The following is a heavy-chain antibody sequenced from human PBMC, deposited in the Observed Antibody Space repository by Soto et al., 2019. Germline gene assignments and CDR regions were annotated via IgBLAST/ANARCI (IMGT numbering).Heavy chain of an antibody. D-gene: IGHD2-2*01. CDR2: VHYSGST. CDR1: GDSITSFF. Sequence: RSETLSLTCTVSGDSITSFFCSFFRQPPWKGLEWIGYVHYSGSTNYNPSLKSRLTMSVDTSKNHFSLRLDSVTAADTAVYYCARVNQLAPKRNAFDIWGQGTMVTVS. V-gene: IGHV4-59*01. CDR3: ARVNQLAPKRNAFDI. J-gene: IGHJ3*02.